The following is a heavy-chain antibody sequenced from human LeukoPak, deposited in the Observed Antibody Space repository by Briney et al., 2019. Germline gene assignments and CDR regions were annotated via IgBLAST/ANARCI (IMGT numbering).Heavy chain of an antibody. D-gene: IGHD5-12*01. CDR3: AREPGGARYSGYDPFDY. J-gene: IGHJ4*02. CDR2: ISSSSSYI. V-gene: IGHV3-21*01. CDR1: GFTFSSYS. Sequence: GGSLRLSCAASGFTFSSYSMNWVRQAPGKGLEWVSSISSSSSYIYYADSVKGRFTISRDNAKNSLYLQMNSLRAEDTAVYYCAREPGGARYSGYDPFDYWGQGTPVTVSS.